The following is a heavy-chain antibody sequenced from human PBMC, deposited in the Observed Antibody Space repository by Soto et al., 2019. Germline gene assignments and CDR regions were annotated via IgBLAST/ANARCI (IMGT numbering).Heavy chain of an antibody. CDR1: GGSISSYY. D-gene: IGHD2-21*02. CDR2: MYNTGST. CDR3: ARDLWGYCGTDCYPLDV. Sequence: TLALTCTVSGGSISSYYWSWIRQPPGKGLEWIGYMYNTGSTIYNPSLKSRVTISVDTSKNQFSLKLNSVTAADTAVYYCARDLWGYCGTDCYPLDVWGQGTTVTVSS. J-gene: IGHJ6*02. V-gene: IGHV4-59*01.